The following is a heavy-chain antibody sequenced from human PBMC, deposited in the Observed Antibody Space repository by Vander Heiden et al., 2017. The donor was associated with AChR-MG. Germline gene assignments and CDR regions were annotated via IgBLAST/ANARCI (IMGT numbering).Heavy chain of an antibody. J-gene: IGHJ4*02. CDR3: FTPVLRFLEWLLYEDY. CDR2: IKSKTDGGTT. D-gene: IGHD3-3*01. Sequence: EVQLVESGGGLVKPGGSLRLSCAASGFTFSNAWVSWVRQAPGKGLEWVGRIKSKTDGGTTDYAAPVKGRFTISRDDSKNTLYLQMNSLKTEDTAVYYCFTPVLRFLEWLLYEDYWGQGTLVTVSS. CDR1: GFTFSNAW. V-gene: IGHV3-15*01.